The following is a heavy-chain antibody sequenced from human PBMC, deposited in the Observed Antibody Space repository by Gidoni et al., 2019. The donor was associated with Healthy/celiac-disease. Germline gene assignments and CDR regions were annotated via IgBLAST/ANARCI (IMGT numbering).Heavy chain of an antibody. Sequence: QVQLVQSGAEVKKPGSSVKVSCKASGGTFSSYAISWVRQAPGQGLEWMGGIIPIFGTANYAQKFQGRVTITADDSTSTAYMELSSLRSEDTAVYYCAREVVSTTVVTPGGMDVWGQGTTVTVSS. CDR1: GGTFSSYA. V-gene: IGHV1-69*01. CDR2: IIPIFGTA. CDR3: AREVVSTTVVTPGGMDV. D-gene: IGHD4-17*01. J-gene: IGHJ6*02.